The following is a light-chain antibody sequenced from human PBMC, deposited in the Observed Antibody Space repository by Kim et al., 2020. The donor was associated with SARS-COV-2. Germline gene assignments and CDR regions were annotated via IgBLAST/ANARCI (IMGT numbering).Light chain of an antibody. CDR2: WAS. V-gene: IGKV4-1*01. J-gene: IGKJ4*01. CDR3: HQYYSIPPYT. Sequence: DIVMTQSPDSLAVSLGERATINCKSSQSVLYSSNNKNYVAWYQQKPGQPPKLLIYWASTRESGVPDRFSGSGSGTDFTLTISSLQAEDVAVYYWHQYYSIPPYTVGGGTKVDIK. CDR1: QSVLYSSNNKNY.